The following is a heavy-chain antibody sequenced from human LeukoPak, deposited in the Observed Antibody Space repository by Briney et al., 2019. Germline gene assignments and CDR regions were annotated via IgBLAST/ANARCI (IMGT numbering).Heavy chain of an antibody. CDR2: ISASGVST. V-gene: IGHV3-23*01. Sequence: GGSLRLSCPASGFTLSSYAMIWVRQAPGKGLQWVSGISASGVSTNYADSVKGRFTISRDNSKNTLYLQMNSLRAEDTAVYYCAKLRLMVGFDYWGQGTLVTVSS. J-gene: IGHJ4*02. CDR3: AKLRLMVGFDY. D-gene: IGHD2-8*01. CDR1: GFTLSSYA.